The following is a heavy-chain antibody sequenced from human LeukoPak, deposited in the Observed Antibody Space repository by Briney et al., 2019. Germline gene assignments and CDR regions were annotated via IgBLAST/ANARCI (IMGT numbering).Heavy chain of an antibody. D-gene: IGHD4-17*01. J-gene: IGHJ4*02. V-gene: IGHV1-46*03. CDR1: GYTFTSYY. CDR2: INHSGGST. CDR3: ARGDGDYAGGVDY. Sequence: ASVKVSCKASGYTFTSYYMQWVGQARGQGGEGMGIINHSGGSTRYAQKFQGRVTITRDKSTSTVYMELSSLRSEDTAVYYCARGDGDYAGGVDYWGQGTLVTVSS.